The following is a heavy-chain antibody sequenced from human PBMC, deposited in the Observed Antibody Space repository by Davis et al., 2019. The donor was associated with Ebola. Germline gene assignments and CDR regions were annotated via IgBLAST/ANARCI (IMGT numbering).Heavy chain of an antibody. V-gene: IGHV1-46*01. J-gene: IGHJ4*02. D-gene: IGHD6-6*01. CDR3: ARGPQSIAAPH. Sequence: ASVKVSCKASGYTFTSYDINWVRQATGQGLEWMGIINPSGGSTSYAQKFQGRVTMTRDTSTSTVYMELSSLRSEDTAVYYCARGPQSIAAPHWGQGTLVTVSS. CDR2: INPSGGST. CDR1: GYTFTSYD.